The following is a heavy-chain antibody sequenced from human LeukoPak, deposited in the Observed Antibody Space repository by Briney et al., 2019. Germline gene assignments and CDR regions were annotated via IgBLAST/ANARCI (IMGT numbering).Heavy chain of an antibody. J-gene: IGHJ4*02. V-gene: IGHV3-30-3*01. Sequence: PGGSLRLSCAASGFTFSSYAMHWVRQAPGKGLEWVAVISYDGSNKYYADSVKGRFTISRDNSKNTLYLQMNSLRAEDTAVYYCARGRDRDYDFWSGYQHFDYWGQGTLVTVSS. CDR3: ARGRDRDYDFWSGYQHFDY. CDR2: ISYDGSNK. CDR1: GFTFSSYA. D-gene: IGHD3-3*01.